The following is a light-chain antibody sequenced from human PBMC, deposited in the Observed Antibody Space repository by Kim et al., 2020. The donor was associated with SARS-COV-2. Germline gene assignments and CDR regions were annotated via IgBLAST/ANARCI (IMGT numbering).Light chain of an antibody. Sequence: SSELTQDPAVSVALGQTVRITCQGDSLRSYYATWYQQKPIQAPLLVIFGRNNRPSGIPDRFSGSTSGNTASLTISGAQAEDEADFYCQSRDSGGNVVFGGGTKLTVL. CDR2: GRN. V-gene: IGLV3-19*01. CDR3: QSRDSGGNVV. J-gene: IGLJ2*01. CDR1: SLRSYY.